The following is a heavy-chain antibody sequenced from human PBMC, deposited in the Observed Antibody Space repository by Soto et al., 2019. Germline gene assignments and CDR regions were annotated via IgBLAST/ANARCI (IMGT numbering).Heavy chain of an antibody. D-gene: IGHD3-16*01. CDR3: AGFFSLSRRRNHYYYMDV. Sequence: ASVKVSCKASGYTFTSYDINWVRQATGQGLEWMGWMNPNSGNTGYAQKFQGRVTMTRNTSISTAYMELSSLRSEDTAVYYCAGFFSLSRRRNHYYYMDVWGKGTTVTVSS. CDR1: GYTFTSYD. V-gene: IGHV1-8*01. J-gene: IGHJ6*03. CDR2: MNPNSGNT.